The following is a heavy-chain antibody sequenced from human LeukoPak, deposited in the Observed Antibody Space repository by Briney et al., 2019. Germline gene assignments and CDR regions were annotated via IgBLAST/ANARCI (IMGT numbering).Heavy chain of an antibody. D-gene: IGHD3-9*01. CDR2: IYSGST. Sequence: SEALSLTCSVSGGSISSYYWSWIRQPPGKGLEWIGYIYSGSTKYNPSLKSRVTISVDTSKNQFSLKLSSVTAADTAVYYCARSRDILTGYHFDYWGQGTLVTVSS. V-gene: IGHV4-59*01. CDR3: ARSRDILTGYHFDY. J-gene: IGHJ4*02. CDR1: GGSISSYY.